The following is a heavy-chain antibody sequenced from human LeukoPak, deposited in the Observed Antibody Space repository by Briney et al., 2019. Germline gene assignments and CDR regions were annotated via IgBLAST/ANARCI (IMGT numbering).Heavy chain of an antibody. J-gene: IGHJ3*02. V-gene: IGHV4-39*07. CDR2: INHSGST. CDR1: GGSISSSSYY. CDR3: ARSMVIGSGWYLNAFDI. D-gene: IGHD6-19*01. Sequence: ASETLSLTCTVSGGSISSSSYYWGWIRQPPGKGLEWIGEINHSGSTNYNPSLKSRVTISVDTSKNQFSLKLSSVTAADTAVYYCARSMVIGSGWYLNAFDIWGQGTMVTVSS.